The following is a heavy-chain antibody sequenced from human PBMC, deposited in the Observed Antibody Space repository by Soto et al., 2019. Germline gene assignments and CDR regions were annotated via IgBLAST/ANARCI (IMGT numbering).Heavy chain of an antibody. Sequence: EVQLLESGGGLVQPGGSLRLSCAASGLTFSSYAMSWVRQAPGKGLEWVSGISSGGGSTYYADSVKGRFTVSRDKSKNTPFLQMNSLRAEDTALYYCAKIPPASYYYAVTGYQWYFDLWGRGTLVTVSS. CDR2: ISSGGGST. V-gene: IGHV3-23*01. D-gene: IGHD3-10*01. CDR3: AKIPPASYYYAVTGYQWYFDL. J-gene: IGHJ2*01. CDR1: GLTFSSYA.